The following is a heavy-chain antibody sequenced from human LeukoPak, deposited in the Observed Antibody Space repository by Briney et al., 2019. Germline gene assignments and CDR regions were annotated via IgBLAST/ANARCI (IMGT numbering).Heavy chain of an antibody. V-gene: IGHV4-34*01. CDR3: ARGQGTVTTH. CDR1: GGSFSGYY. D-gene: IGHD4-17*01. J-gene: IGHJ4*02. Sequence: PSETLSLTWAVSGGSFSGYYWTWIRKPPGKGLEWIGEINHSGSANYNPSLKSRVTISLDTSKNQFSLKLSSVTAADTAVYYCARGQGTVTTHWGQGTLVTVSS. CDR2: INHSGSA.